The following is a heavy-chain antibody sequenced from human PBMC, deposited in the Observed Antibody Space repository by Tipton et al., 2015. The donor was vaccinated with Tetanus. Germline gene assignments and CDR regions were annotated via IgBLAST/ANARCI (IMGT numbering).Heavy chain of an antibody. D-gene: IGHD2/OR15-2a*01. CDR3: ATGNTLDF. J-gene: IGHJ4*02. Sequence: SLRLSCAASGFTFSSHWMNWVRQAPGKGLEWVASISSTGSYKYYEDSMKGRFTISRDNAKNSLFLEVTSLRAEDTGTYYCATGNTLDFWGQGTLVTVSS. CDR1: GFTFSSHW. V-gene: IGHV3-21*06. CDR2: ISSTGSYK.